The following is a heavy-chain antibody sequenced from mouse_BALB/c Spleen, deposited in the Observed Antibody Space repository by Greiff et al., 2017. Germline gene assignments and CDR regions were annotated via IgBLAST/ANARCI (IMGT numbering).Heavy chain of an antibody. J-gene: IGHJ4*01. V-gene: IGHV14-1*02. CDR2: IDPENGNT. Sequence: VQLKQSGAELVRPGALVKLSCKASGFNIKDYYMHWVKQRPEQGLEWIGWIDPENGNTIYDPKFQGKDSITADTSSNTAYLQLSSLTSEDTAVYYCARGAHYYGSSYGYAMDYWGQGTSVTVSS. CDR3: ARGAHYYGSSYGYAMDY. D-gene: IGHD1-1*01. CDR1: GFNIKDYY.